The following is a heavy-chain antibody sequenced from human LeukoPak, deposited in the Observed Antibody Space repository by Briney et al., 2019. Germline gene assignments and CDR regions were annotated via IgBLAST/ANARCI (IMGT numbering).Heavy chain of an antibody. D-gene: IGHD3-10*01. CDR3: ASPPLHGSGSYFDY. J-gene: IGHJ4*02. CDR1: GFTFSSYG. CDR2: IWYDGDNK. V-gene: IGHV3-33*01. Sequence: GGSLRLSCAASGFTFSSYGMHWVRQAPGKGREWVAVIWYDGDNKYYADSVKGRFTISRDNSKNTLYLQMNSLRAEDTAVYYCASPPLHGSGSYFDYWGQGTLVTVSS.